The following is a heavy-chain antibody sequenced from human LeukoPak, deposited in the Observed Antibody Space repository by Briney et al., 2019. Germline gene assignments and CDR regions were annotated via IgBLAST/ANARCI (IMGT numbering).Heavy chain of an antibody. D-gene: IGHD5-18*01. CDR1: GYTFTTYY. J-gene: IGHJ4*02. V-gene: IGHV1-46*01. CDR3: ARVLGAHRYGSIDH. Sequence: ASVKVSCKASGYTFTTYYMHWVRQAPGQGLEWMGIINPSSGSTSYAQKFQGRVTMTRDTSTRTVYMELSSLRSEDTAIYYCARVLGAHRYGSIDHWGQGTLVTVSS. CDR2: INPSSGST.